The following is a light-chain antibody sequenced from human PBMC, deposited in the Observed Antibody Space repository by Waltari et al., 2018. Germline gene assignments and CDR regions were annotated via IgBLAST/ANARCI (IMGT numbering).Light chain of an antibody. CDR2: GAS. V-gene: IGKV3-15*01. J-gene: IGKJ1*01. Sequence: EIVMTQSPATLSVSPGERATLSCRASQSVSSNLAWYQQKPGQSPRLLIYGASTRATSIAARFSGSGSGTEFTLTISSLQSEDFALYYCQQYNDWPRTFGQGTKVEV. CDR3: QQYNDWPRT. CDR1: QSVSSN.